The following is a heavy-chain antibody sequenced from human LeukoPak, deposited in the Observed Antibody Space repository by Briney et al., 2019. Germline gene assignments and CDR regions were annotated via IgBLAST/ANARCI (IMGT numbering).Heavy chain of an antibody. D-gene: IGHD4-17*01. CDR2: ISSSSSYI. CDR3: ARAEDYGVYVSDY. J-gene: IGHJ4*02. Sequence: GGSLRLSCAASGFTFSSYSMNWVRQAPGKGLEWVSSISSSSSYIYYADSVKGRFTISRDNAKNSLYLQMNSLRAEDTAVYYCARAEDYGVYVSDYWGQGTLVTVSS. CDR1: GFTFSSYS. V-gene: IGHV3-21*01.